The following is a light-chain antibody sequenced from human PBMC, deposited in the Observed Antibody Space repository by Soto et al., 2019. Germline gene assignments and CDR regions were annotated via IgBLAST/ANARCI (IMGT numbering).Light chain of an antibody. Sequence: EIVLTQAQGTLSLSPGERNTITCRASQSVNSNHLAWYQQRPGQAPRLLIYGASIRATGISDRFSGSGFGTDFTFTFSRLEPEDFAVFYCQQYGSSLVTFGQGTRLEIK. J-gene: IGKJ5*01. V-gene: IGKV3-20*01. CDR3: QQYGSSLVT. CDR1: QSVNSNH. CDR2: GAS.